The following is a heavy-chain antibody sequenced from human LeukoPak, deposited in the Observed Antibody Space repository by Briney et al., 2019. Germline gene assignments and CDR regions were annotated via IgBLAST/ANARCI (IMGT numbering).Heavy chain of an antibody. D-gene: IGHD6-13*01. CDR2: ISYDGNEK. V-gene: IGHV3-30-3*01. Sequence: GGSRRLSCVASGFTFSSDAMHWVRQTPGKGLEWVAVISYDGNEKYQVDSAKGRFTISRDNSKNTLYLQMNSLRVEDTAVYYCARGDRGTAAGNNWFNPWGQGTLVTVSS. J-gene: IGHJ5*02. CDR3: ARGDRGTAAGNNWFNP. CDR1: GFTFSSDA.